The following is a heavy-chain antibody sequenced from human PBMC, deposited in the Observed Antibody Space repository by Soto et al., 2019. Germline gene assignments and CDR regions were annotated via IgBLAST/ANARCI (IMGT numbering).Heavy chain of an antibody. D-gene: IGHD3-22*01. CDR2: INPITGGT. CDR1: GYTFTSYY. V-gene: IGHV1-2*02. Sequence: ASVKVSCKASGYTFTSYYIHWVRQAPGQGLEWMGWINPITGGTNYAPKFQGRVTMTRDTSITTAYMELSRLRSDDTAVYYCARNYYDSSDRDHFDYWGQGTPVIVSS. CDR3: ARNYYDSSDRDHFDY. J-gene: IGHJ4*02.